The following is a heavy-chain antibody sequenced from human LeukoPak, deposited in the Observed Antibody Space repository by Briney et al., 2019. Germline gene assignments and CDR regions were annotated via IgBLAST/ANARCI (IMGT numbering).Heavy chain of an antibody. J-gene: IGHJ4*02. CDR2: ISGSGGST. CDR3: AKDIALAVATTSSFDY. D-gene: IGHD6-13*01. V-gene: IGHV3-23*01. CDR1: GFTFSKNA. Sequence: GGSLRLSCAASGFTFSKNAMSWVRQAPGRGLEWVSGISGSGGSTYYGDSVKGRFTISRDNSKNTLYLQMNSLRAEDTALYYCAKDIALAVATTSSFDYWGQGTLVTVSA.